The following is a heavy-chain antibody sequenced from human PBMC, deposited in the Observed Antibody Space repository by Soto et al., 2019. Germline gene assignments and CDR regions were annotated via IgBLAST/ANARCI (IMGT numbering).Heavy chain of an antibody. Sequence: PGESLKISGKGSGDSFNTYWIAWVRQMPGKGLEWMGITHPGDSETRYSPSFEGQVTISADKSISTAYLQWSSLKASDTAMYYCARQGKDGHNQGYGMDVWGQGTTVTVSS. V-gene: IGHV5-51*01. CDR1: GDSFNTYW. CDR3: ARQGKDGHNQGYGMDV. J-gene: IGHJ6*02. CDR2: THPGDSET.